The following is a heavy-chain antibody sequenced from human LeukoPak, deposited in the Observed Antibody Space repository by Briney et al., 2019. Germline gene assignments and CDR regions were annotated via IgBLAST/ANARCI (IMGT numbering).Heavy chain of an antibody. CDR2: IKQDGSQR. CDR1: GFTFSDYW. CDR3: ARDWLAGNPYHAFDL. V-gene: IGHV3-7*01. J-gene: IGHJ3*01. D-gene: IGHD3-22*01. Sequence: PGGSLRLSCTASGFTFSDYWMTWVRQAPGKGPEWVANIKQDGSQRYYVDSVRGRFTISRDNAKNSLFLQMNGLRAEDTAVYYCARDWLAGNPYHAFDLWGKGTMVTVSS.